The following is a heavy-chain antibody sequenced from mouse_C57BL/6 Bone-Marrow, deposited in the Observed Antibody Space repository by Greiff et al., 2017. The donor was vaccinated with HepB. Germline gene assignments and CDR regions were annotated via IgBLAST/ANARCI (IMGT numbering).Heavy chain of an antibody. Sequence: VQLQQPGTELVKPGASVKLSCKASGYTFTSYWMHWVKQRPGQGLEWIGNINPSNGGTNYNEKFKSKATLTVDKSSSTAYMQLSSLTSEDSAVYDCARWGGNYYAMDYWGQGTSVTVSS. CDR3: ARWGGNYYAMDY. V-gene: IGHV1-53*01. J-gene: IGHJ4*01. CDR1: GYTFTSYW. D-gene: IGHD2-1*01. CDR2: INPSNGGT.